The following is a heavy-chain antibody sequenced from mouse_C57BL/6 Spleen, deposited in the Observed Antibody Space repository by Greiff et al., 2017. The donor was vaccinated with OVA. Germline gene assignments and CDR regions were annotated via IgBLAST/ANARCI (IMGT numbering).Heavy chain of an antibody. CDR3: ARAYYGSSYGD. D-gene: IGHD1-1*01. J-gene: IGHJ2*01. Sequence: QVQLQQPGAELVKPGASVKMSCKASGYTFTSYWITWVKQRPGQGLEWIGDIYPGSGSTNYNEKFKSKATLTVDTSSSTAYMQLSSLTSEDAAVYYCARAYYGSSYGDWGQGTTLTVSS. CDR2: IYPGSGST. V-gene: IGHV1-55*01. CDR1: GYTFTSYW.